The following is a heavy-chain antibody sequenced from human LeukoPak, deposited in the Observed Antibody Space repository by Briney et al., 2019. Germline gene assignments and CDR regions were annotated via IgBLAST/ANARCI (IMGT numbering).Heavy chain of an antibody. V-gene: IGHV3-30-3*01. Sequence: GGSLRLSCAASGFTFSSYAMHWVRQAPGKGLEWVAVISYDGSNKYYADSVKGRFTISRDNSKNTLYLQMNSLRAEDTAVYYCAKASDYGGNLFDYWGQGTLVTVSS. CDR2: ISYDGSNK. D-gene: IGHD4-23*01. CDR3: AKASDYGGNLFDY. CDR1: GFTFSSYA. J-gene: IGHJ4*02.